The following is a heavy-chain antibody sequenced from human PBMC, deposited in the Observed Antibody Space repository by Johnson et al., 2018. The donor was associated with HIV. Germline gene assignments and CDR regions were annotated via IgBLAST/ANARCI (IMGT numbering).Heavy chain of an antibody. V-gene: IGHV3-30*14. CDR3: ARDRGGYSYGYDSDAFDI. D-gene: IGHD5-18*01. Sequence: QVQLVESGGGLVQRGGSLRLSCAGSGFTVSRNYMSWVRQAPGKGLEWVAVISYDGSNKYYADSVKGRFTISRDNSKNTLYLQMNSLRAEDTAVYYCARDRGGYSYGYDSDAFDIWGQGTMVTASS. J-gene: IGHJ3*02. CDR1: GFTVSRNY. CDR2: ISYDGSNK.